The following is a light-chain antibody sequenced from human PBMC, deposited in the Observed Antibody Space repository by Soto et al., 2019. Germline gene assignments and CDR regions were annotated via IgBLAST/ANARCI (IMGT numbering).Light chain of an antibody. V-gene: IGLV1-47*01. CDR2: RNN. CDR3: AAWNDSLSAKV. CDR1: STNIGSNY. Sequence: QAVVTQPPSASGTPGQRVTISCSGSSTNIGSNYVYWYQQLPGTAPKLLIYRNNQRPSGVADGFSGSKSGTSASLAIGGLRSDDEADYYCAAWNDSLSAKVFGTGTKLTVL. J-gene: IGLJ1*01.